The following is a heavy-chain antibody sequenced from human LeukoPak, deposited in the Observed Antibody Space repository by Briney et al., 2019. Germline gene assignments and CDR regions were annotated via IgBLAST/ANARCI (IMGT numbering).Heavy chain of an antibody. Sequence: ASVKVSCKASGFKFTGYDINWVRQANGRGLEWMGWMNPNNGKTGYAQKFQGRVTMTRDTSTSTAYMELRGLISEDTAVYYCVRDGEGVAISVNYWFDPWGQGTLVTVSS. J-gene: IGHJ5*02. CDR2: MNPNNGKT. CDR1: GFKFTGYD. D-gene: IGHD3-10*01. V-gene: IGHV1-8*01. CDR3: VRDGEGVAISVNYWFDP.